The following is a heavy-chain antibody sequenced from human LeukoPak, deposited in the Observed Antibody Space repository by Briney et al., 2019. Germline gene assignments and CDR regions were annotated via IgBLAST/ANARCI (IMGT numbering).Heavy chain of an antibody. CDR2: INIGGTNT. CDR3: ATDGAGFDT. V-gene: IGHV3-11*01. CDR1: GFTFNDYY. J-gene: IGHJ5*02. Sequence: GGSLRLSCAASGFTFNDYYMSWIRQAPGKGLEWLAYINIGGTNTHYADSVKGRFTISRDNAKKSLYLEMNNLRAEDTAVYYCATDGAGFDTWGQGVLVTVSS.